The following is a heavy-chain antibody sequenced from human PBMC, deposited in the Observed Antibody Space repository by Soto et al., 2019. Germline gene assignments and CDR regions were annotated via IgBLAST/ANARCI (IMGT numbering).Heavy chain of an antibody. Sequence: QVQLQQWGAGLLKPSETLSLTCDVYGGFVSSGSYYWSWIRQPPGKGLEWIGEMSHSGGTHFNPCLKSRVTLSVDTSKNQVSLKMSSVTAADTALYYCARVERGTATTVVDAFDICGPGTMVTVSS. CDR2: MSHSGGT. V-gene: IGHV4-34*01. CDR1: GGFVSSGSYY. D-gene: IGHD1-1*01. J-gene: IGHJ3*02. CDR3: ARVERGTATTVVDAFDI.